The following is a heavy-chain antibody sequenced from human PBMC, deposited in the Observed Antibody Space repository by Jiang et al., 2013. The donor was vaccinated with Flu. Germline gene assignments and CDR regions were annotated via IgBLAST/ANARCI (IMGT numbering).Heavy chain of an antibody. CDR3: VRDVVPTARVWYFDI. CDR2: IYESDST. V-gene: IGHV4-39*07. J-gene: IGHJ2*01. D-gene: IGHD2-15*01. Sequence: ESGSGLVKPSETLSLTCTVSGGSISSSSSCWGWIRQPPGKGLEWIGSIYESDSTFFNPSLKSRVTISVDTSKNQFSLKLRSVTAADTAVYYCVRDVVPTARVWYFDIWGRGNLVTVSS. CDR1: GGSISSSSSC.